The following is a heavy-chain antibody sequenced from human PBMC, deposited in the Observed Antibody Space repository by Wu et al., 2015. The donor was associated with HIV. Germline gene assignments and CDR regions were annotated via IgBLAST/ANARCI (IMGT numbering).Heavy chain of an antibody. CDR2: INPNSGGT. CDR1: GYNFSGYY. V-gene: IGHV1-2*02. J-gene: IGHJ4*02. CDR3: ARKPRAVAGYDY. D-gene: IGHD6-19*01. Sequence: QVQLVQSGAEVKKPGASVKVSCKASGYNFSGYYMHWLRQAPGQGLEWMGWINPNSGGTNYAQTFQGRVTLTRDTSISTAYMELSSLRSDDTAVYYCARKPRAVAGYDYWGQGTLVTVSS.